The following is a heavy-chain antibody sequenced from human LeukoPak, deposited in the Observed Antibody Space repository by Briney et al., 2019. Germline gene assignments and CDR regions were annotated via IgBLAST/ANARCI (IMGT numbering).Heavy chain of an antibody. J-gene: IGHJ4*02. CDR2: IGTTGNTR. CDR1: GFTFSSCE. V-gene: IGHV3-48*03. D-gene: IGHD2-15*01. Sequence: GGSLRLSCAASGFTFSSCEMNWVRQAPGKGLEWVSYIGTTGNTRYYADSVKGRFTVSRDNAKNSLYLQMNSLRAEDTAVYYCARDVAAAASHVDYWGQGTLVTVSS. CDR3: ARDVAAAASHVDY.